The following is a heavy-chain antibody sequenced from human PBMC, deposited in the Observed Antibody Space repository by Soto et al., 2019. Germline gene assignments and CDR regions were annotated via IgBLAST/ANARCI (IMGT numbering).Heavy chain of an antibody. J-gene: IGHJ6*02. CDR1: GFTFSSYA. D-gene: IGHD6-13*01. Sequence: EVQLLESGGGLVQPGGSLRLSCAASGFTFSSYAMSWVRQAPGKGLEWVSAISGSGGSTYYADSVKGRFTISRDNSKNTLYLQMSSLRAEDTAVYYCAKDMYSSSWDFYYYSMDVWGQGTTVTVSS. V-gene: IGHV3-23*01. CDR2: ISGSGGST. CDR3: AKDMYSSSWDFYYYSMDV.